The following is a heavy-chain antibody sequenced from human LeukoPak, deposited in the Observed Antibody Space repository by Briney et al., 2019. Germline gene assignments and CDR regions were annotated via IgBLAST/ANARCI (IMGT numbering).Heavy chain of an antibody. Sequence: GRSLRLSCAASGFTFSSYAMHWVRQAPGKGLEWVAVISYDGSNKYYADSVKGRFTISRDNSKNTLYLQMNSLRAEDTAVYYCARDQRTGDFWSGYYFYYYGMDVWGQGTTVTVSS. CDR1: GFTFSSYA. CDR2: ISYDGSNK. D-gene: IGHD3-3*01. J-gene: IGHJ6*02. CDR3: ARDQRTGDFWSGYYFYYYGMDV. V-gene: IGHV3-30-3*01.